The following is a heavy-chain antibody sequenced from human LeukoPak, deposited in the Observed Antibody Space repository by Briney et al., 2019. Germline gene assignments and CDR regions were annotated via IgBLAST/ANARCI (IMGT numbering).Heavy chain of an antibody. J-gene: IGHJ5*02. CDR1: GYSFTSYW. CDR3: ASSPTFYYDSSGLRVWFDP. V-gene: IGHV5-51*01. CDR2: IYPGDSDT. D-gene: IGHD3-22*01. Sequence: GESLKISCKGSGYSFTSYWICWVRQMPGKGLEWRGIIYPGDSDTSYSPSFQGQVIIWADKSSSTAYLQWSSLQASDTAMYYCASSPTFYYDSSGLRVWFDPWGQGTLVPVSS.